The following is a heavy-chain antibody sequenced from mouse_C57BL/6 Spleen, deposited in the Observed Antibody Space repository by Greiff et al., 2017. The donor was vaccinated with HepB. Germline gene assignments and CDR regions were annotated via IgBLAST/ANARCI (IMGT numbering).Heavy chain of an antibody. Sequence: EVMLVESGAELVKPGASVKLSCTASGFNIKDYYMHWVKQRTEQGLEWIGRIDPEDGETKYAPKFQGKATITADTSANTAYMQSSSLTSEDTAVYYCARDYGRGDYWGQGTTLTVSS. CDR3: ARDYGRGDY. J-gene: IGHJ2*01. CDR2: IDPEDGET. V-gene: IGHV14-2*01. D-gene: IGHD1-1*01. CDR1: GFNIKDYY.